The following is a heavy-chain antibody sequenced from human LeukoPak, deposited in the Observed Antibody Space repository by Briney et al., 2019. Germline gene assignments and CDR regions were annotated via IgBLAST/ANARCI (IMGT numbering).Heavy chain of an antibody. J-gene: IGHJ4*02. Sequence: SETLSLTCAVYGGSFSGYYWSWIRQPPGKGLEWIGEINHSGSTNYNPSLKSRVTISVDTSKNQFSLKLSSVTAADTAVYYCARGRAQCYGWGSYYTSRSSPFDYWGQGTLVTVSS. CDR2: INHSGST. CDR3: ARGRAQCYGWGSYYTSRSSPFDY. CDR1: GGSFSGYY. V-gene: IGHV4-34*01. D-gene: IGHD3-10*01.